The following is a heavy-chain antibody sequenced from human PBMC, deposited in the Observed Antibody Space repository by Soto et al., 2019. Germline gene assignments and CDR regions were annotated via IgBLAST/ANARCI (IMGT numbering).Heavy chain of an antibody. Sequence: QVQLVQSGAEVKKPGSSVKVSCKASGGTFSSYAISWVRQAPGQGLEWMGGIIPIFGTANYAQKFQGRVTNTADESTRTAYMELSSLRSEDTAVYYCAARYYYDSSRKHANFDYWGQGTLVTVSS. CDR2: IIPIFGTA. CDR3: AARYYYDSSRKHANFDY. D-gene: IGHD3-22*01. J-gene: IGHJ4*02. V-gene: IGHV1-69*01. CDR1: GGTFSSYA.